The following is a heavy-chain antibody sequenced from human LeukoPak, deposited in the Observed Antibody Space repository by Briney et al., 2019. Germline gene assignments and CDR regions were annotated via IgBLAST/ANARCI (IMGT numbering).Heavy chain of an antibody. V-gene: IGHV4-39*07. CDR1: DVSVSSSSYY. Sequence: PSETLSLTCSVSDVSVSSSSYYWGWIRQPPGKGLEWIGRIYYSGSSYYNPSLKSRVTISMDTSKNQFSLKLSSVTAADTAVYYCAREGGAFSGAFDIWGQGTMVTVSS. J-gene: IGHJ3*02. CDR3: AREGGAFSGAFDI. D-gene: IGHD1-26*01. CDR2: IYYSGSS.